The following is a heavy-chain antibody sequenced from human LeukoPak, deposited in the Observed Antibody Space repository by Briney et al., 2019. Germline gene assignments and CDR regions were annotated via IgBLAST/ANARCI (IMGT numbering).Heavy chain of an antibody. D-gene: IGHD1-26*01. CDR1: GFTFSSYS. J-gene: IGHJ4*02. Sequence: GGSLRLSCAASGFTFSSYSMNWVRQAPGKGLEWVSYISSSSSTIYYADSVKGRFTISRDNAKNSLYLQMNSLRAEDTAVYYCARLVLGGAGSSYYFDSWAREPWSPSPQ. CDR2: ISSSSSTI. V-gene: IGHV3-48*01. CDR3: ARLVLGGAGSSYYFDS.